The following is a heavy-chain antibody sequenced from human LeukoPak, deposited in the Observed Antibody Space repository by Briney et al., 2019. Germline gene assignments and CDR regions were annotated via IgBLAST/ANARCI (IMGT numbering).Heavy chain of an antibody. J-gene: IGHJ4*02. CDR3: ARERPPMTVQGYFDY. V-gene: IGHV1-2*02. Sequence: ASVKVSCKASGYTFTGYYMHWVRQAPGQGLEWMGWINPNSGGTNYAQKFQGRVTMTRDTSISTAYMELSRLRSDDTAVYYCARERPPMTVQGYFDYWGQGTLVTVSS. CDR1: GYTFTGYY. D-gene: IGHD3-22*01. CDR2: INPNSGGT.